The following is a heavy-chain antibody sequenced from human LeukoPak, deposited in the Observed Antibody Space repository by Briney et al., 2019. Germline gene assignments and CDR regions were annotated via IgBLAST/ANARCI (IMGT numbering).Heavy chain of an antibody. Sequence: GGSLRLSCVVSGFTLPYGMSWVRQAPGKGLEWVSYISSSGSTIYYADSVKGRFTISRDNAKNSLYLQMNSLRAEDTAVYYCAELGITMIGGVWGKGTTATISS. J-gene: IGHJ6*04. CDR3: AELGITMIGGV. CDR1: GFTLPYG. D-gene: IGHD3-10*02. V-gene: IGHV3-48*03. CDR2: ISSSGSTI.